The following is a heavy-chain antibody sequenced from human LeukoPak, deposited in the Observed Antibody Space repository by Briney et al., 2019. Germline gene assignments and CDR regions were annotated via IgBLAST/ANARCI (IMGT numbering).Heavy chain of an antibody. CDR2: IYYSGST. CDR1: GGSLSSGDYY. J-gene: IGHJ4*02. V-gene: IGHV4-30-4*01. D-gene: IGHD3-22*01. CDR3: ARYVDDSSGPHNGGFDY. Sequence: PSETLSLTCTVSGGSLSSGDYYWNWIRQPPGKGLEWIGHIYYSGSTYYNPPLKSRVTISVDTSKNQFSLKLSSVTAADTAVYYCARYVDDSSGPHNGGFDYWGQGTLVTVSS.